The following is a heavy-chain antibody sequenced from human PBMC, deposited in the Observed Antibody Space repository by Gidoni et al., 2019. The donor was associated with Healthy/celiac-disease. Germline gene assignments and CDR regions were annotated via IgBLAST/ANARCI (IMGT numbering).Heavy chain of an antibody. J-gene: IGHJ4*02. V-gene: IGHV3-15*01. CDR3: TTDRRGTRSGFDY. Sequence: EVQLVESGGGLVKPGGSVRLSCAASGFPFSNAWMSWVRQAPGKGLEWVGRIKSKTDGGTTDYAAPVKGRFTISRDDSKTTLYLQMNSLKTEDTAVYYCTTDRRGTRSGFDYWGQGTLVTVSS. D-gene: IGHD3-16*01. CDR1: GFPFSNAW. CDR2: IKSKTDGGTT.